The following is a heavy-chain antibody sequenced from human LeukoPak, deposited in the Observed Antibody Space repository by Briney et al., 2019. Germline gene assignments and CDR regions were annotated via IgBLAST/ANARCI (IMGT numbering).Heavy chain of an antibody. CDR2: IKEDGSEK. Sequence: PGGSLRLSCAASGFTFSNYWTSWVRQAPGRGLEWVANIKEDGSEKYYVDSVKGRFTISRDNAKNSLYLQMNSLRAEDTAVYYCARANSFDIWGQGTMVTVSS. CDR3: ARANSFDI. CDR1: GFTFSNYW. V-gene: IGHV3-7*05. D-gene: IGHD5-24*01. J-gene: IGHJ3*02.